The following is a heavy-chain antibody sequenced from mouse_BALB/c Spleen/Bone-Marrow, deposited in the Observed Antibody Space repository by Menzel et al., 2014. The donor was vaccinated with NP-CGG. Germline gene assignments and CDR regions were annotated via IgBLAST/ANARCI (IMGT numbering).Heavy chain of an antibody. Sequence: EVKLMGSGGGLVKPGGSLKLSCAASGFAFSSYEMSWVRQTPEKRLEWVATISSGGSYTYYPDSVKGRFTISRDNARNTLYLQMSSLRSEDTALYYCARQLLYAMDYWGQGTSVTVSS. J-gene: IGHJ4*01. CDR1: GFAFSSYE. CDR3: ARQLLYAMDY. V-gene: IGHV5-9*02. CDR2: ISSGGSYT. D-gene: IGHD2-12*01.